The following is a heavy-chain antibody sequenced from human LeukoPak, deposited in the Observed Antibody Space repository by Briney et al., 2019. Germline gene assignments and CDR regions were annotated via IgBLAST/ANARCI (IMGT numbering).Heavy chain of an antibody. Sequence: SETLSLTCTVSGGSISSSSYYWSWIRQPAGKGLEWIGRIYTSGSTNYNPSLKSRVTMSVDTSKNQFSLKLSSVTAADTAVYYCARESVRGVIALDYWGQGTLVTVSS. CDR3: ARESVRGVIALDY. J-gene: IGHJ4*02. CDR2: IYTSGST. V-gene: IGHV4-61*02. D-gene: IGHD3-10*01. CDR1: GGSISSSSYY.